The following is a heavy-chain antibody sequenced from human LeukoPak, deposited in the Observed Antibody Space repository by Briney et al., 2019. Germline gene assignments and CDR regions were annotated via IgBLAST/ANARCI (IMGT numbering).Heavy chain of an antibody. Sequence: SETLSLTCTVSGGSISSGDYYWSWIRQPPGKGLEWIGHIYYSGSTYYNPSLKSRVTISVDTSKNQFSLKLSSVTAADTAVYYCARESLIVVVPAAIVWGQGTLVTVSS. CDR1: GGSISSGDYY. D-gene: IGHD2-2*02. CDR2: IYYSGST. V-gene: IGHV4-30-4*08. J-gene: IGHJ4*02. CDR3: ARESLIVVVPAAIV.